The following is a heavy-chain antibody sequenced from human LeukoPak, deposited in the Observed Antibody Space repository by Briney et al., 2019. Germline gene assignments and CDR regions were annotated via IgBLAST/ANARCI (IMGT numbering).Heavy chain of an antibody. V-gene: IGHV3-30*03. Sequence: GGSLRLSCAASGFTFSSYGMHWVRQAPGKGLEWVAVISYDGSNKYYADPVKGRFTISRDNSKNTLYLQMNSLRAEDTAVYYCARDKVVPAAIGHYWGRGTLVTVSS. D-gene: IGHD2-2*01. CDR1: GFTFSSYG. CDR3: ARDKVVPAAIGHY. J-gene: IGHJ4*02. CDR2: ISYDGSNK.